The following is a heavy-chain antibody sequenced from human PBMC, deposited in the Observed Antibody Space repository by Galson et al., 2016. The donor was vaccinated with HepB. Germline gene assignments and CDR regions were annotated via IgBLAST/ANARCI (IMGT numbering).Heavy chain of an antibody. J-gene: IGHJ4*02. V-gene: IGHV1-46*01. CDR1: RYTFTTYW. CDR2: INPSGGGT. D-gene: IGHD4-17*01. Sequence: SVTVSCKASRYTFTTYWMHWVRQAPGQGLEWVGVINPSGGGTSYAQKFQGRVSMTSDTSTSTVYMQLISLRSEDTAVYYCARPFYGEYYYFDYWGQGTLVIVSS. CDR3: ARPFYGEYYYFDY.